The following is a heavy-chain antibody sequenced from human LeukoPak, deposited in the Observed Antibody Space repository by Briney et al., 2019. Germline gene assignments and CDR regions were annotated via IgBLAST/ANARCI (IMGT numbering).Heavy chain of an antibody. CDR2: INPNSGGT. D-gene: IGHD1-26*01. CDR1: GYTFTGYY. V-gene: IGHV1-2*02. CDR3: ARSVRDSGSYCFDY. J-gene: IGHJ4*02. Sequence: ASVKVSCKASGYTFTGYYMHWVRQAPGQGLEWMGWINPNSGGTNYAQKFQGRVTMTRDTSISAAYMELSRLRSDDTAVYYCARSVRDSGSYCFDYWSQGTLVTVSS.